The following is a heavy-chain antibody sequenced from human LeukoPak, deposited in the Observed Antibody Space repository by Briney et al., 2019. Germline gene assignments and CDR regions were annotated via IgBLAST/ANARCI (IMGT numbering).Heavy chain of an antibody. CDR2: IYPGDSDT. V-gene: IGHV5-51*01. CDR1: GYSFTSYW. J-gene: IGHJ4*02. Sequence: GESLQISCKGSGYSFTSYWIGWVRQMPGKGLEWMGIIYPGDSDTRYSPSFQGQVTISADKSISTAYLQWSSLKASDTAMYYCARLGGTMIVVVPYYFDYWGQGTPVTVSS. CDR3: ARLGGTMIVVVPYYFDY. D-gene: IGHD3-22*01.